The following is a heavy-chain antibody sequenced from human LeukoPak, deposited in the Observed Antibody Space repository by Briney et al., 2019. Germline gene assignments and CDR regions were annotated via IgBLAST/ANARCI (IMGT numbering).Heavy chain of an antibody. V-gene: IGHV4-59*07. CDR3: RRGTVTTANFDC. CDR2: IHYSGDT. J-gene: IGHJ4*01. D-gene: IGHD4-17*01. Sequence: SDTLSLTCIVSGVXISTSYWSWIRQPPGKGLEWIGYIHYSGDTNYNPSLKSRVTMSADTSKNQFSLTLSSVTAADAAVYYCRRGTVTTANFDCWGQEPWSPSPQ. CDR1: GVXISTSY.